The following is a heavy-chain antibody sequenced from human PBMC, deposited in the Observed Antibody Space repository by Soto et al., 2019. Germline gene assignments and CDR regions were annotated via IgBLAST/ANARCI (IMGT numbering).Heavy chain of an antibody. D-gene: IGHD5-12*01. CDR3: AKLGFPYSGYHYEWRNVLEY. J-gene: IGHJ4*02. CDR2: ISSSSSCI. V-gene: IGHV3-21*04. CDR1: GFTFSSYS. Sequence: GGSLRLSCAASGFTFSSYSMNWVRQAPGKGLEWVSSISSSSSCIYYADSVKGRFTISRDNAKNSLYLQMNSLRAEDTAVYYCAKLGFPYSGYHYEWRNVLEYWGQGTPVTVSS.